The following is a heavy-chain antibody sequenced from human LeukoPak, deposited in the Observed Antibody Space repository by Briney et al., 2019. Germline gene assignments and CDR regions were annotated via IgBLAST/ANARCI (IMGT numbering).Heavy chain of an antibody. D-gene: IGHD3-16*01. CDR2: ISSSGSTI. CDR1: GFTFSSYA. Sequence: GGSLRLSCAASGFTFSSYAMSWVRQAPGKGLEWVSYISSSGSTIYYADSVKGRFTISRDNAKNSLYLQMNSLRAEDTAVYYCARESYPIGMDVWGQGTTVTVSS. J-gene: IGHJ6*02. CDR3: ARESYPIGMDV. V-gene: IGHV3-48*04.